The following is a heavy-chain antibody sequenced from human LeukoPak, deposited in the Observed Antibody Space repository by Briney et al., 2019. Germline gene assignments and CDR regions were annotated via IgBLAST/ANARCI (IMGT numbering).Heavy chain of an antibody. Sequence: KPSETLSLTCTVSGGSISSYYWSWIRQPPGKGLEWIGYIYYSGSTNYNPSLKSRVTISVDTSKNQLSLKLSSVTAADTAVYYCARGYSSSSGPWFDPWGQGTLVTVSS. J-gene: IGHJ5*02. CDR3: ARGYSSSSGPWFDP. D-gene: IGHD6-6*01. CDR1: GGSISSYY. CDR2: IYYSGST. V-gene: IGHV4-59*12.